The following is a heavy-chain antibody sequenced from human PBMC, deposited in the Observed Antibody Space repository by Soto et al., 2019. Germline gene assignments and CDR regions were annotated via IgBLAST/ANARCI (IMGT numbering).Heavy chain of an antibody. J-gene: IGHJ4*02. Sequence: QITLKQSGPTLVKPTQPLTVTCTFSGFSLSTSGAGVGSIRQSPGKAPDSLALISCKDEKRYNTGLKCRLTSSEDASKNQVVLTMTDWDPVHTATYFCAPRYGGNYYRLYFDSWGQGTLVTVSS. CDR1: GFSLSTSGAG. V-gene: IGHV2-5*01. CDR2: ISCKDEK. CDR3: APRYGGNYYRLYFDS. D-gene: IGHD1-26*01.